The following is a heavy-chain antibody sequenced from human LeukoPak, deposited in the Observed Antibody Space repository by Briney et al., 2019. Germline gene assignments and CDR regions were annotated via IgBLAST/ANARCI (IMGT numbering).Heavy chain of an antibody. CDR1: SYSISSGYY. D-gene: IGHD3-10*01. CDR3: AAMVRGDNFDY. J-gene: IGHJ4*02. Sequence: SETLSLTCTVSSYSISSGYYWSWIRQPPGKGLEWIGEINHSGSTNYNPSLKSRVTISVDTSKNQFSLKLSSVTAADTAVYYCAAMVRGDNFDYWGQGTLVTVSS. V-gene: IGHV4-38-2*02. CDR2: INHSGST.